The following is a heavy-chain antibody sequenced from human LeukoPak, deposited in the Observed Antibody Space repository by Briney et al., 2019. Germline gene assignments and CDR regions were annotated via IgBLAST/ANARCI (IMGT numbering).Heavy chain of an antibody. J-gene: IGHJ4*02. D-gene: IGHD4-17*01. CDR3: AREGIYGDYRH. V-gene: IGHV4-4*08. CDR2: AHTSGST. Sequence: SETLSLTCTVSGGSISSYYWSWIRQPPGKGLEWIGRAHTSGSTNYNPSLKSRVIISVDTSKNQFSLKLSSVTAADTAVYYCAREGIYGDYRHWGQGTLVTVSS. CDR1: GGSISSYY.